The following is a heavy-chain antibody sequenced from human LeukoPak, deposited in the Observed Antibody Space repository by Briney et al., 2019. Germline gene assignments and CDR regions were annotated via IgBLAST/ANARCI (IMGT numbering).Heavy chain of an antibody. CDR3: ARRRHVLRFLEWSRGEGYYFDY. V-gene: IGHV4-39*01. J-gene: IGHJ4*02. CDR1: GGSISSSSYY. Sequence: SETLSLTCTVSGGSISSSSYYWGWIRQPPGTGLEWLGSIYYSGSTYYNPSLKSRVTISVDTSKNQFSLKLSSVTAADTAVYYCARRRHVLRFLEWSRGEGYYFDYWGQGTLVTVSS. D-gene: IGHD3-3*01. CDR2: IYYSGST.